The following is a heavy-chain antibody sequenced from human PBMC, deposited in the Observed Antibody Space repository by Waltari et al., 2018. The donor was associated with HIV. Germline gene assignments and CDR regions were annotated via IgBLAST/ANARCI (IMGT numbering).Heavy chain of an antibody. CDR3: ARASHYIEFSTFDGDYYFDV. Sequence: ESGGGSIKTGGSLRLSCTASGFSVSNHWMDWVRQGPGKGLVWVARLNSDGSSRNYADAVKGRFVISRDNARNTVYLQLNSLRFEDTAMYFCARASHYIEFSTFDGDYYFDVWGRGTRVAVSS. CDR2: LNSDGSSR. V-gene: IGHV3-74*01. D-gene: IGHD2-15*01. CDR1: GFSVSNHW. J-gene: IGHJ4*02.